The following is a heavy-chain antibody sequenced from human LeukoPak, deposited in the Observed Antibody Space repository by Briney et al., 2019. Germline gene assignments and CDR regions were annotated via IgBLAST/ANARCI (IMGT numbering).Heavy chain of an antibody. CDR2: INHSGST. Sequence: WETLSLTCAVYGESFSGYYWSWIRQPPGKGLEWIGEINHSGSTNYNPSLKSRVTISVDTSKNQFSLKLSSVTAADTAVYYCARASRLSYYGSGSYYNYWGQGTLVTVSS. CDR3: ARASRLSYYGSGSYYNY. D-gene: IGHD3-10*01. J-gene: IGHJ4*02. CDR1: GESFSGYY. V-gene: IGHV4-34*01.